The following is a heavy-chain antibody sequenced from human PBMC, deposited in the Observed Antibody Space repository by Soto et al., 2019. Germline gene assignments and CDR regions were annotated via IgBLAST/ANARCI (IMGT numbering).Heavy chain of an antibody. CDR3: ARVAVEMATIHVSDY. D-gene: IGHD5-12*01. J-gene: IGHJ4*02. Sequence: QVQLVESGGGVVQPGRSLRLSCAASGFTFSSYAMHWVRQAPGKGLEWVAVISYDGSNKYYADSVKGRFTISRDNSKNTLYLQMNSLRAEDTAVYYCARVAVEMATIHVSDYWGQGTLVTVSS. V-gene: IGHV3-30-3*01. CDR2: ISYDGSNK. CDR1: GFTFSSYA.